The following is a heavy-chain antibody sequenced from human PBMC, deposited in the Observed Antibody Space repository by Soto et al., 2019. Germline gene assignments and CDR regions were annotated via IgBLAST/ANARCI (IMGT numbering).Heavy chain of an antibody. CDR3: ARSPEATATAFDY. CDR2: IYYSGST. Sequence: QVQLQESGPGLVKPSQTLSLTCTVSGGSISSGGYYWSWIRQHPGKGLEWFGYIYYSGSTYYNPSLRSRVSISVGASKNQFSLKLSSVTAADTAVYYCARSPEATATAFDYWGQGTLVTVSS. CDR1: GGSISSGGYY. V-gene: IGHV4-31*03. J-gene: IGHJ4*02. D-gene: IGHD4-17*01.